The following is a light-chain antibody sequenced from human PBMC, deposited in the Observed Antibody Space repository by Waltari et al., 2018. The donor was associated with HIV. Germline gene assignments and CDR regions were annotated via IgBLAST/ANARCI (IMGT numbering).Light chain of an antibody. J-gene: IGKJ2*01. Sequence: DIVMPQSPLSLPVTPGEPASISCRSSQSLLHSNGYNYLDWYLQKPGQSPQLLIYLGSNRASGVPDRFSGSESGTDFTLKISRVETEDVGVYYCMQALQTPPAFGQGTKLEIK. V-gene: IGKV2-28*01. CDR1: QSLLHSNGYNY. CDR3: MQALQTPPA. CDR2: LGS.